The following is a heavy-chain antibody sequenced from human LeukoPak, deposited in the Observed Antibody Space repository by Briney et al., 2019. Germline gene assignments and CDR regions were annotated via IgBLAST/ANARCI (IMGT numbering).Heavy chain of an antibody. D-gene: IGHD3-10*01. CDR2: INHSGST. CDR3: ASLPQISGSLFDY. CDR1: GGSFSGYY. V-gene: IGHV4-34*01. J-gene: IGHJ4*02. Sequence: MASETLSLTCAVYGGSFSGYYWSWIRQPPGKGLEWIGEINHSGSTNYNPSLKSRVTISVDTSKNQFSLKLSSVTAADTAVYYCASLPQISGSLFDYWGQGTLVTVSS.